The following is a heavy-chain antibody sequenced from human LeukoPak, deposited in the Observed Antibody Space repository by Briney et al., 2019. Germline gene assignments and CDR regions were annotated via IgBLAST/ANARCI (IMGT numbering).Heavy chain of an antibody. CDR1: GYTLTGYY. V-gene: IGHV1-2*02. CDR2: INPNSGGT. CDR3: ARVAEMATIDY. Sequence: GASVKVSCEASGYTLTGYYMHWVRQAPGQGLEWMGWINPNSGGTNYAQKFQGRVTMTRDTSISTAYMELSRLRSDDTAVYYCARVAEMATIDYWGQGTLVTVSS. J-gene: IGHJ4*02. D-gene: IGHD5-24*01.